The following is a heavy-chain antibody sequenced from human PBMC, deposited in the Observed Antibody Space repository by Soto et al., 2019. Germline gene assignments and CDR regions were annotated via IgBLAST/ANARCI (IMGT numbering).Heavy chain of an antibody. Sequence: ASVKVSCKASGYTFTGYYMHWVRQAPGQGLEWMGWINPNSGGTNYAQKFQGWVTMTRDTSISTAYMELSRLRSDDTAVYYCARASYSSSSEGSYYYYYGMDVWGQGTKVTVSS. J-gene: IGHJ6*02. CDR1: GYTFTGYY. D-gene: IGHD6-6*01. CDR2: INPNSGGT. CDR3: ARASYSSSSEGSYYYYYGMDV. V-gene: IGHV1-2*04.